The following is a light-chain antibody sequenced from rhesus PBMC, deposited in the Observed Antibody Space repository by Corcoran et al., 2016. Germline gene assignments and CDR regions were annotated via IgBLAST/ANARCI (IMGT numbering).Light chain of an antibody. CDR1: QTISSY. CDR3: QQHISHPLT. V-gene: IGKV1-44*03. Sequence: DIQMTQSPSSLSASVGDRVTITCRASQTISSYLAWYQQKPGKVPKLLIYAASTLQSGVPSRFSGRGAGTDFTLTISSLQPEDFATYYCQQHISHPLTFGGGTKVELK. CDR2: AAS. J-gene: IGKJ4*01.